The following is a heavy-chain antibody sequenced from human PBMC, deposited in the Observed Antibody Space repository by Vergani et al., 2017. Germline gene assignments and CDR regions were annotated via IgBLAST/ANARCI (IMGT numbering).Heavy chain of an antibody. J-gene: IGHJ6*02. Sequence: QVQLQESGPGLVKPLQTLSLTCTVSAGSVSSGSNYWTWIRQHPGRGLEWIGYIFNSGSTDYNPSLKSRLSISIDTSQNQFSLKLISVTAADTAVYYCARGPLTLGYYFYGLDVWGQGTTVTVSS. V-gene: IGHV4-31*03. CDR3: ARGPLTLGYYFYGLDV. CDR2: IFNSGST. CDR1: AGSVSSGSNY.